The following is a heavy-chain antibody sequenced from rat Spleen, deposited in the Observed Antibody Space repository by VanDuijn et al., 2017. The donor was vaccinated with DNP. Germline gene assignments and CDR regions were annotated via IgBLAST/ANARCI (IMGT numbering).Heavy chain of an antibody. V-gene: IGHV5-25*01. J-gene: IGHJ4*01. D-gene: IGHD1-11*01. CDR1: GFTFSDYY. Sequence: EVQLVESGGDLVQPGRSLKLSCAASGFTFSDYYMAWVRQAPTKGLEWVATFSTIGDDTFYRDSVKGRFTISRDNAKSTLYLQMNSLRSEDTATYYCTRINYGGYYYVMDAWGQGASVTVSS. CDR2: FSTIGDDT. CDR3: TRINYGGYYYVMDA.